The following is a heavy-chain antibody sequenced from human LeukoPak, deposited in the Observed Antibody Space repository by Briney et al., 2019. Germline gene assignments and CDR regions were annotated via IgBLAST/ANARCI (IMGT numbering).Heavy chain of an antibody. D-gene: IGHD6-13*01. J-gene: IGHJ4*02. V-gene: IGHV4-59*01. CDR1: GDSLSYFY. CDR2: IYNSGST. Sequence: SETLSLTCTVSGDSLSYFYWSWIRQPPGKGLEWIGYIYNSGSTNYNPSLKGRVTISLDTSKNQFSLKLSSVTAADTAVYYCARGVVAAAGRTFDFWGQGTLVTVSS. CDR3: ARGVVAAAGRTFDF.